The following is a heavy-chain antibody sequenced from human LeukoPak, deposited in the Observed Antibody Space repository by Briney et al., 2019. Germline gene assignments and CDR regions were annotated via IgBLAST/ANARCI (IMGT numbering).Heavy chain of an antibody. CDR3: ARDPRDHGDYYMDV. D-gene: IGHD1-14*01. J-gene: IGHJ6*03. Sequence: GGSLRLPCAASGFTFRNYEMNWVRQAPGKGLEWLSYINYSGSTIYYAESVKGRFTISRDNAKNSLYLEMNSLRVDDTGIYCARDPRDHGDYYMDVWGNGTTVTISS. V-gene: IGHV3-48*03. CDR2: INYSGSTI. CDR1: GFTFRNYE.